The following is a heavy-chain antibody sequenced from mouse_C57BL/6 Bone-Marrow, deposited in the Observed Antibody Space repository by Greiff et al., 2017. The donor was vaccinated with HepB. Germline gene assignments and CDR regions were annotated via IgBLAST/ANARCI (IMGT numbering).Heavy chain of an antibody. V-gene: IGHV5-6*02. J-gene: IGHJ2*01. CDR3: ARDSTLDY. CDR2: ISSGGSYT. Sequence: EVKLVESGGDLVKPGGSLKLSCAASGFTFSSYGMSWVRQTPDKRLEWVATISSGGSYTYYPDSVKGRFTISRDNAKNTLYLQMSSLKSEDTAMYYCARDSTLDYWGQGTTLTVSS. D-gene: IGHD2-5*01. CDR1: GFTFSSYG.